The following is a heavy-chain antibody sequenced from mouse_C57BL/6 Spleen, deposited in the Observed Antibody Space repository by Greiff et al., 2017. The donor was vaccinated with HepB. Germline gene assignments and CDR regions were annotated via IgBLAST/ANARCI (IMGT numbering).Heavy chain of an antibody. D-gene: IGHD2-14*01. Sequence: EVKLVESEGGLVQPGSSMKLSCTASGFTFSDYYMAWVRQVPEKGLEWVANINYDGSSTYYLDSLKSRFIISRDNAKNILYLQMGSLKSEDTATYYCARDDRMDYWGQGTSVTVSS. CDR1: GFTFSDYY. CDR2: INYDGSST. J-gene: IGHJ4*01. V-gene: IGHV5-16*01. CDR3: ARDDRMDY.